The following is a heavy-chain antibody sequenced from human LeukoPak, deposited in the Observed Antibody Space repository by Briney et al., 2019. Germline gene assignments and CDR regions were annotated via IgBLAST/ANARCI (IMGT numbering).Heavy chain of an antibody. CDR2: ISAYNGNT. J-gene: IGHJ6*03. D-gene: IGHD2-21*02. V-gene: IGHV1-18*01. Sequence: GASVKVSCKASGYTFTSYGISWVRQAPGQGLEWMGWISAYNGNTNYAQKLQGRVTMTTDTSTSTAYMELRSLRSDDTAVYYCARCLRGDFPPVYYYMDVWGKGTTVTISS. CDR1: GYTFTSYG. CDR3: ARCLRGDFPPVYYYMDV.